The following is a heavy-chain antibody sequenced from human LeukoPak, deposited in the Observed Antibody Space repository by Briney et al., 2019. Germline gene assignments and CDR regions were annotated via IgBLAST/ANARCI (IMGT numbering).Heavy chain of an antibody. CDR3: ARDYGDYEPGRHHYYYYYMDV. V-gene: IGHV4-34*01. CDR1: GGSFSGYY. CDR2: INHSGST. J-gene: IGHJ6*03. D-gene: IGHD4-17*01. Sequence: SSETLSLTCAVYGGSFSGYYWSWIRQPPGKGLEWIGEINHSGSTNYNPSLKSRVTISVDTSKNQFSLKLSSVTAADTAVYYCARDYGDYEPGRHHYYYYYMDVWGKGTTVTISS.